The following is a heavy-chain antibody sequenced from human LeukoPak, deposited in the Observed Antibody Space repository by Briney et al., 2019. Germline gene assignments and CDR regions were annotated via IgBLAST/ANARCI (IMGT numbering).Heavy chain of an antibody. J-gene: IGHJ4*02. V-gene: IGHV3-53*04. CDR3: ARATVATIPDY. Sequence: GGSLRLSCAASGFTVSSNYMSWVRQAPGKGLEWVSVIYSGGSTYYADSVKGRFTISRHNSKNTLYLQMNSLRAEDSAVYYCARATVATIPDYWGQGTLVTVSS. D-gene: IGHD4-17*01. CDR1: GFTVSSNY. CDR2: IYSGGST.